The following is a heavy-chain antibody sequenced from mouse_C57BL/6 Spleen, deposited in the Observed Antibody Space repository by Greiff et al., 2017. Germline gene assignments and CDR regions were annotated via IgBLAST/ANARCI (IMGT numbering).Heavy chain of an antibody. V-gene: IGHV14-3*01. CDR3: AHYYGSSPWDFDY. D-gene: IGHD1-1*01. J-gene: IGHJ2*01. Sequence: EVQLQQSVAELVRPGASVKLSCTASGFNIKNTYMHWVKQRPEQGLEWIGRIDPANGNTKYAPKFQGKATITADTSSNTAYLQLSSLTSEDTAIYYCAHYYGSSPWDFDYWGQSTTLAVSS. CDR1: GFNIKNTY. CDR2: IDPANGNT.